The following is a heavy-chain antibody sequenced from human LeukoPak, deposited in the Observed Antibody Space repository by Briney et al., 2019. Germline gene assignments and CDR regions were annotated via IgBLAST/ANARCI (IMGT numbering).Heavy chain of an antibody. V-gene: IGHV3-53*01. Sequence: GGSLMLSCAASGFTLNSYHMHWVRPAPGEGLEWVSVIYIGGSTYYADSVKGRFTISRDNSKNTLYLQMNSLRADDPAVFYCSRELTLNLYYCGQGTLVTVSS. CDR2: IYIGGST. J-gene: IGHJ4*02. CDR1: GFTLNSYH. D-gene: IGHD4/OR15-4a*01. CDR3: SRELTLNLYY.